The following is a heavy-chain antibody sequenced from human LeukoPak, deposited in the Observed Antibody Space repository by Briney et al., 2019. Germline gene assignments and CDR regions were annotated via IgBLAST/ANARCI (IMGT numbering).Heavy chain of an antibody. Sequence: ASETLSLTCTVSGGSISSSSYYWGWIRQPPGKGLEWIGSIYYSGSTYYNPSLKSRVTISVDTSKNQFSLKLSSVTAADTAVYYCARIYSSSWYRGDRGRFDYWGQGTLVTVSS. V-gene: IGHV4-39*01. J-gene: IGHJ4*02. CDR3: ARIYSSSWYRGDRGRFDY. CDR2: IYYSGST. D-gene: IGHD6-13*01. CDR1: GGSISSSSYY.